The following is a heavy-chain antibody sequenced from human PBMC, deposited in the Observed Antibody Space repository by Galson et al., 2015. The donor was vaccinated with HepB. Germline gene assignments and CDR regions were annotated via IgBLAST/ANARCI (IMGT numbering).Heavy chain of an antibody. J-gene: IGHJ4*02. CDR2: IYPSGDTT. D-gene: IGHD1-20*01. CDR1: GLTFSNYA. V-gene: IGHV3-23*01. CDR3: AKDFCRADNCNPFDY. Sequence: SLRLSCAASGLTFSNYAMSWVRQAPGKGLEWVSGIYPSGDTTYYADSVKGRFTISRDDPKNTLYLQMNSLRAEDTAVYFCAKDFCRADNCNPFDYWGQGTLVTVSS.